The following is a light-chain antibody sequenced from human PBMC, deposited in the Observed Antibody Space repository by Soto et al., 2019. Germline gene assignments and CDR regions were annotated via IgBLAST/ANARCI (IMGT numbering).Light chain of an antibody. V-gene: IGLV2-14*01. CDR3: SSYTSRSTLV. Sequence: QSALTQPRSVSGSPGQSVTISCTGTSSDVGAYNYVSWYQQHPGKAPKLMIYEVTNRPSGVSNRFSGSKSGNTASLTISGLQAEDEADYYCSSYTSRSTLVFGTGTKLTVL. J-gene: IGLJ1*01. CDR1: SSDVGAYNY. CDR2: EVT.